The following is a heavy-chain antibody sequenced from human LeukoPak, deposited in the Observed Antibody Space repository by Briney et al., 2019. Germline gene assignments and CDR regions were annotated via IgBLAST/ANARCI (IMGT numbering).Heavy chain of an antibody. D-gene: IGHD5-12*01. J-gene: IGHJ4*02. CDR3: AKDGGRVGGYGG. CDR2: IRYNGSNK. V-gene: IGHV3-30*02. CDR1: GFTFSSYG. Sequence: GGSLRLSCAASGFTFSSYGMHWVRQAPGKGLEWVAFIRYNGSNKYYADSVKGRFTISRDNSKNTLYLHMNSLRAEDTAVYYCAKDGGRVGGYGGWGQGTLVTVSS.